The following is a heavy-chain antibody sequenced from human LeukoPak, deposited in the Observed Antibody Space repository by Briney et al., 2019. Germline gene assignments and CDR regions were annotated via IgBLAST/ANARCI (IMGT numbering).Heavy chain of an antibody. D-gene: IGHD1-26*01. CDR1: GFTFSSYS. V-gene: IGHV3-21*01. CDR2: TSSSSSYI. CDR3: ARRPLYSGSYSS. J-gene: IGHJ1*01. Sequence: PGGSLRLSCAASGFTFSSYSMNWVRQAPGKGLEWVSSTSSSSSYICYADSVKGRFTISRDNAKNSLYLQMNSLRAEDTAVYYCARRPLYSGSYSSWGQGTLVTVSS.